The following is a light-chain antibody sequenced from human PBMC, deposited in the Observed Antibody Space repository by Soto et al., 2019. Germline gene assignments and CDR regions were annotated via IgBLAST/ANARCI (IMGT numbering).Light chain of an antibody. CDR3: SSRTTSNPYV. Sequence: QSALTQPASVSGSPVQSITISCTGTSSDIGAYNSVSWYQQHPGKAPKLMIYEVSNRPSGVSNRFSASKSGNTASLTISGLQAEDEADYYCSSRTTSNPYVFGTGTKLTVL. J-gene: IGLJ1*01. CDR2: EVS. CDR1: SSDIGAYNS. V-gene: IGLV2-14*01.